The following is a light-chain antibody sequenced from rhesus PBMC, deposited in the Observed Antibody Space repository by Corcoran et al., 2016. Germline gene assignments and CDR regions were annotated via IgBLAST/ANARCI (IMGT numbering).Light chain of an antibody. V-gene: IGKV3-24*04. J-gene: IGKJ2*01. CDR3: QQSGNLYS. Sequence: ETVVTQSPATLSLSPGERATLSCRASQSVCSYLAWYQQKPGQSPRLLLYGACSWATGIPDRFSCSGSGTDFTLTISSLEPEDVGVYYCQQSGNLYSFGQGTKLEIK. CDR2: GAC. CDR1: QSVCSY.